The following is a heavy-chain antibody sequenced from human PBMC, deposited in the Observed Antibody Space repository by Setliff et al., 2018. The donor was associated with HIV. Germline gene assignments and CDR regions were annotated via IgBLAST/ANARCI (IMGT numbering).Heavy chain of an antibody. CDR2: IYHSGTT. J-gene: IGHJ3*02. D-gene: IGHD6-13*01. CDR3: ARADSSSWFFATFDI. V-gene: IGHV4-38-2*02. Sequence: PSETLSLTCSFSGGSISGHYWGWIRQPPGKGLEWIGSIYHSGTTYYNPSLKSRVTISVDRSKNQFSLKLSSVTAADTAVYYCARADSSSWFFATFDIWGQGTMVTVSS. CDR1: GGSISGHY.